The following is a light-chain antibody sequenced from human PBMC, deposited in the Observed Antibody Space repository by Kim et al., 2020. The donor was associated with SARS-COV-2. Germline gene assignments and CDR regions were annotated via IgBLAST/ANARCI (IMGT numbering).Light chain of an antibody. V-gene: IGLV3-21*04. Sequence: VAQGKTARITCGGNNIGSKSVHWYQQKPGQAPVLVIYYDSDRPSGIPERFSGSNSGNTATLTIGRVEAGDEADYYCQVWDSSSYVVFGGGTQLTVL. CDR2: YDS. J-gene: IGLJ2*01. CDR1: NIGSKS. CDR3: QVWDSSSYVV.